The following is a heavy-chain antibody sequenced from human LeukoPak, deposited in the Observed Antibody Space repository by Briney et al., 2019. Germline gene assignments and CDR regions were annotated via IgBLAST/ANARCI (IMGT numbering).Heavy chain of an antibody. Sequence: GGSLRLSCAASGFTFNDYYMSWLRQAPGKGLEGISFISDSGTTTYYTDSVKGRFTISRDNAKNSLYLQMSSLRAEDTAVYYCARAEWFGVVTGAFDIWGQGTMVTVSS. CDR1: GFTFNDYY. V-gene: IGHV3-11*04. CDR2: ISDSGTTT. CDR3: ARAEWFGVVTGAFDI. J-gene: IGHJ3*02. D-gene: IGHD3-10*01.